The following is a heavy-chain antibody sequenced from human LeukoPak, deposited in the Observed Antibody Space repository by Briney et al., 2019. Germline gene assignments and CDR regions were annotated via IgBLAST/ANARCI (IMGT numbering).Heavy chain of an antibody. D-gene: IGHD2-2*02. CDR1: GYTFTSYG. J-gene: IGHJ5*02. CDR2: ISAYNGNT. V-gene: IGHV1-18*01. CDR3: ARGGGYCSSTSCYTGLIRGWFDP. Sequence: ASVKVSCKASGYTFTSYGISWVRQSPGQGLEWMGWISAYNGNTNYAHKLQGRVTMTTDTSTSTAYMELRSLRSDDTAVYYCARGGGYCSSTSCYTGLIRGWFDPWGQGTLVTVSS.